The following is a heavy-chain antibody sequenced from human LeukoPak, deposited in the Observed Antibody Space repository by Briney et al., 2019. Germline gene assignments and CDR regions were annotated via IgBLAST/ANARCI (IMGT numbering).Heavy chain of an antibody. J-gene: IGHJ4*02. D-gene: IGHD2-15*01. CDR1: GFTLSSYA. Sequence: GGSLRLSCAASGFTLSSYAMTWVRQAPGRGLEWVSSVDGGGGGTYYADSVKGRFTISRDNSKDTLYLQMNGLRAEDTAVYYCAKDRASKDIVVMVPATGEFDYWGQGTLVTVSS. V-gene: IGHV3-23*01. CDR2: VDGGGGGT. CDR3: AKDRASKDIVVMVPATGEFDY.